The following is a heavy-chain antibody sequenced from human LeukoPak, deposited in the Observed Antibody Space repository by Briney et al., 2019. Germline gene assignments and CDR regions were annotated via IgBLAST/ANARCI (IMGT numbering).Heavy chain of an antibody. Sequence: GGSLRLSCAASGFTVSSNYMSWVRQAPGKGLEWASVIYSGGSTYYADSVKGRFTISRDNSKNTLYLQMNSLRAEDTAVYYCARGIVGAPNWFDPWGQGTLVTVSS. J-gene: IGHJ5*02. CDR3: ARGIVGAPNWFDP. CDR2: IYSGGST. CDR1: GFTVSSNY. D-gene: IGHD1-26*01. V-gene: IGHV3-53*01.